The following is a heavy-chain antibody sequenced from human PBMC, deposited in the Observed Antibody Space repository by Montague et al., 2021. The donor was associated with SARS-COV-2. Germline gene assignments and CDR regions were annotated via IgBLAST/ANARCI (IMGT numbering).Heavy chain of an antibody. CDR3: ARGFDY. J-gene: IGHJ4*02. CDR2: IYNSGTT. CDR1: GDSMSTNY. Sequence: SETLSLTCSVSGDSMSTNYWSWIRQPPGKGLEWIGHIYNSGTTIYNPSLKSRATIFIDVSKTQFSLRLSSVTAADTAVYYCARGFDYWGQGNPDHRLL. V-gene: IGHV4-59*01.